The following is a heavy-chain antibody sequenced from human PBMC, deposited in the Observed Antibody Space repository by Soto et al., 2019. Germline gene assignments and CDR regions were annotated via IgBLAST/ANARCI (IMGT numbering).Heavy chain of an antibody. CDR2: ISYDGSNK. Sequence: QVQLVESGGGVVQPGRSLRLSCAASGFTFSSYAMHWVRQAPGKGLEWVAVISYDGSNKYYADSVKGRFTMSRDHYKNTLYLQMNSPRAEHTAVYYCARDRLRYNWNDFPYYYYGMDVWGQGTTVTVSS. CDR1: GFTFSSYA. V-gene: IGHV3-30-3*01. D-gene: IGHD1-1*01. J-gene: IGHJ6*02. CDR3: ARDRLRYNWNDFPYYYYGMDV.